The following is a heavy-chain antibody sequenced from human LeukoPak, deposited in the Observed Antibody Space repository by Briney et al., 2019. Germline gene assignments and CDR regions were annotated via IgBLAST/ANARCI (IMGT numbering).Heavy chain of an antibody. CDR2: IKQDGSEK. CDR1: GFTFSNYW. V-gene: IGHV3-7*01. CDR3: ARDSGATFDY. D-gene: IGHD1-26*01. Sequence: PGGSLRLSCAASGFTFSNYWMSWVRQAPGKGLEWVANIKQDGSEKYYVDSVKGRFTISGDNAKNSLYLQMNSLRVEDTAVYYCARDSGATFDYWGQGTLVTVSS. J-gene: IGHJ4*02.